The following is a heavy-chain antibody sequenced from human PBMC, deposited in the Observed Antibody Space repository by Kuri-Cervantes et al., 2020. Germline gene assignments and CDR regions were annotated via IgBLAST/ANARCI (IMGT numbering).Heavy chain of an antibody. CDR1: GFTFSSYW. CDR3: AREFPGTAVAGTEGALDI. D-gene: IGHD6-19*01. CDR2: IKQDGSEK. J-gene: IGHJ3*02. Sequence: GGSLRLSCAASGFTFSSYWMSWVRQAPGKGLEWVAKIKQDGSEKYYVDSVKGRFTISRDNAKNSLYLQMNSLRAEDTAVYYCAREFPGTAVAGTEGALDIWGQGTKVTVSS. V-gene: IGHV3-7*01.